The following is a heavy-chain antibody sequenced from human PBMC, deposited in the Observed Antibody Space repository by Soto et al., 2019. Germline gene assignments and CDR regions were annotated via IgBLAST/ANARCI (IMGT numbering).Heavy chain of an antibody. CDR3: ARVRDSSSWNNWFDP. V-gene: IGHV1-2*06. Sequence: GASVKVSCKASGYIFTDYYMHWVRQAPGQELGWMGRINPNSGGTNYAQKFQGRVTMTRDTSTSTVYMELSSLRSEDTAVYYCARVRDSSSWNNWFDPWGQGTLVTVSS. J-gene: IGHJ5*02. D-gene: IGHD6-13*01. CDR2: INPNSGGT. CDR1: GYIFTDYY.